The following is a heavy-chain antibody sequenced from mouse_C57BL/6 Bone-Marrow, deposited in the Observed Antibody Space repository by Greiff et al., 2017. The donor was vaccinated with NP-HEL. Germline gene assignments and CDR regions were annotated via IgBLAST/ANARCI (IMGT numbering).Heavy chain of an antibody. V-gene: IGHV1-22*01. CDR3: ERNGYGSSPFDC. CDR1: GYTFTDYN. J-gene: IGHJ2*01. D-gene: IGHD1-1*01. Sequence: EVQLQQSGPELVKPGASVKMSCKASGYTFTDYNMHWVKQSHGKSLEWIGYINPNNGGTSYNQKFKGKATLTVNKSSSTAYMELRSLTSEDSAVNYWERNGYGSSPFDCWGKGTTLTVSS. CDR2: INPNNGGT.